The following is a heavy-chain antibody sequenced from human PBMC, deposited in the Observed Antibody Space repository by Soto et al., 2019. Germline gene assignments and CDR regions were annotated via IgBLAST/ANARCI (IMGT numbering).Heavy chain of an antibody. CDR1: GYTFTSYG. CDR2: ISAYNGNT. D-gene: IGHD2-15*01. CDR3: ARGQCSGGSCYSWIPSPSIDRYNWFDP. J-gene: IGHJ5*02. V-gene: IGHV1-18*01. Sequence: ASVKVSCKASGYTFTSYGISWVRQAPGQGLEWMGWISAYNGNTNYAQKLQGRVTMTTDTSTSTAYMELRSLRSDDTAVYYCARGQCSGGSCYSWIPSPSIDRYNWFDPWGQGTLVTVSS.